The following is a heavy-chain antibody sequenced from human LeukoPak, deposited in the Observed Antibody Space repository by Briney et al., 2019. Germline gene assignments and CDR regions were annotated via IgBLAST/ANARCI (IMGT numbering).Heavy chain of an antibody. CDR3: ARGLLIDRAMGMSQSSWNPWDI. CDR1: GGTFSSYA. V-gene: IGHV1-69*05. D-gene: IGHD5-18*01. Sequence: SVKVTCKASGGTFSSYAISWVRQAPGQGLEWIGRVIPIFGTANYAQKFQGRVTITTDESTSTAYMELSSLRSEDTAVYYCARGLLIDRAMGMSQSSWNPWDIWGQGTMVTVSS. CDR2: VIPIFGTA. J-gene: IGHJ3*02.